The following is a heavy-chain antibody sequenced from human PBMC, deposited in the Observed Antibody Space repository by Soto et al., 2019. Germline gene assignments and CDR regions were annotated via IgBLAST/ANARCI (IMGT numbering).Heavy chain of an antibody. J-gene: IGHJ4*02. CDR3: VPLCRYCSTTTPS. CDR1: RFTFSTYA. CDR2: ISGNGGDYT. V-gene: IGHV3-23*01. Sequence: EVQLLESGGGLVQPGGSLRLSCAASRFTFSTYAMSWVRQAPRKGLEWVSAISGNGGDYTYYADSVKGRFTISRDNSKTTLYLQMNSLRAEDTAVYYCVPLCRYCSTTTPSWGQGTLVTVSS. D-gene: IGHD2-2*01.